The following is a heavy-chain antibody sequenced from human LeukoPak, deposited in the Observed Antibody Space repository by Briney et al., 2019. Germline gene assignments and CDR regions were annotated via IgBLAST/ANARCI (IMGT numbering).Heavy chain of an antibody. V-gene: IGHV1-8*02. CDR1: GYTFTSYD. D-gene: IGHD3-10*01. Sequence: ASVKVSCKASGYTFTSYDINWVRQATGQGLEWMGWMNPNSGNTGYAQKFQGRVTMTRDTSTSTVYMELSSLRSEDTAVYYCAREGTYYYHGRPTRYFDYWGQGTLVTVSS. CDR3: AREGTYYYHGRPTRYFDY. CDR2: MNPNSGNT. J-gene: IGHJ4*02.